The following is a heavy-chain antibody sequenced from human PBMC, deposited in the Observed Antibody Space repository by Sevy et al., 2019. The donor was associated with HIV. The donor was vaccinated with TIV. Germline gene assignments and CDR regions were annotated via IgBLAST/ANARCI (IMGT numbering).Heavy chain of an antibody. V-gene: IGHV3-7*01. CDR3: ARAIEGAAGF. CDR1: GFSFHAYW. CDR2: INQDGSTN. Sequence: GGSLRLSCAGSGFSFHAYWMHWVRQAPGKGLEWLANINQDGSTNYYADTVKGRFTISGDNAMNLVYLQMNSPGPEDTGRYYCARAIEGAAGFWGQGTLVTVSS. D-gene: IGHD6-13*01. J-gene: IGHJ4*02.